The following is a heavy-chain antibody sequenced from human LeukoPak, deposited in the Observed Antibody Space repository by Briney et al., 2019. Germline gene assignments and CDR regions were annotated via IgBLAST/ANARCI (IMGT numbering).Heavy chain of an antibody. CDR3: ARVQGDVTGYYSYYYYYGMDV. D-gene: IGHD3-9*01. CDR2: IHSGGST. J-gene: IGHJ6*02. Sequence: PGGSLRLSCAASGFTVSSNHMSWVRQAAGKGLEWVSVIHSGGSTDYADSVKGRFTISRDNSKNTLYLQMNTLRAEDTAVYYCARVQGDVTGYYSYYYYYGMDVWGQGTTVTVSS. CDR1: GFTVSSNH. V-gene: IGHV3-53*01.